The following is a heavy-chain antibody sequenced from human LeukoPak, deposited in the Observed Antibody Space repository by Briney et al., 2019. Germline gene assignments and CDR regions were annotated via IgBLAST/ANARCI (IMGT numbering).Heavy chain of an antibody. CDR2: IYHSGST. D-gene: IGHD7-27*01. Sequence: PSETLSLTCAVSGYPISSGYYWGWIRQPPGKGLEWIGSIYHSGSTYYNPSLKSRVTISVDTSKNQFSLKLSSVTAADTAVYCCASQKLGIGLGNFDYWGQGTLVTVS. CDR1: GYPISSGYY. V-gene: IGHV4-38-2*01. CDR3: ASQKLGIGLGNFDY. J-gene: IGHJ4*02.